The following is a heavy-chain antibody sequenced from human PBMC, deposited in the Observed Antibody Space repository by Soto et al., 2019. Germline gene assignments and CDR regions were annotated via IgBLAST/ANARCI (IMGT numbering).Heavy chain of an antibody. V-gene: IGHV1-24*01. J-gene: IGHJ4*02. CDR1: GNTLSELA. D-gene: IGHD2-2*01. Sequence: GASVKVSCKVSGNTLSELAIQWVRQAPGKGLEWMGGFDPEDGETFYAQKFQGRVTMTEDKSTDTAYMELRSLRSEDTAVYFCAGGSCPRTSCPDYDNCGQGPLVTVYS. CDR3: AGGSCPRTSCPDYDN. CDR2: FDPEDGET.